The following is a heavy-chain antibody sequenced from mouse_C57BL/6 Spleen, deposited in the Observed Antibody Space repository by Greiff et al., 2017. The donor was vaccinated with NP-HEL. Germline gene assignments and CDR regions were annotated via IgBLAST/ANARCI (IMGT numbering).Heavy chain of an antibody. Sequence: QVQLQQSGPGILQPSQTLSLTCSFSGFSLSTFGMGVGWIRQPSGKGLEWLAHIWWDDDKYYNPALKSRHTISKDTSKNQLFLKIADVDTADTATYYCARTLDSSGYPYYFDYWGQGTTLTVSS. J-gene: IGHJ2*01. CDR1: GFSLSTFGMG. D-gene: IGHD3-2*02. V-gene: IGHV8-8*01. CDR3: ARTLDSSGYPYYFDY. CDR2: IWWDDDK.